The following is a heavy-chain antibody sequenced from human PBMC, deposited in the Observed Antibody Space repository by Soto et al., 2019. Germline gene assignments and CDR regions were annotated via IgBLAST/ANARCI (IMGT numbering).Heavy chain of an antibody. CDR2: MSADGNIN. CDR3: ARRDVRYACSVATCPSPFDY. CDR1: GFTVNNYA. V-gene: IGHV3-30-3*01. D-gene: IGHD2-15*01. J-gene: IGHJ4*02. Sequence: QVQLVESGGGVVQPGGSLRLSCAASGFTVNNYAMHWVRQAPGKGLEWVARMSADGNINYHEDSVKGRFTISRDNSENTGYLQMNRRRPDDTAVYYCARRDVRYACSVATCPSPFDYWGQGTLVTFSS.